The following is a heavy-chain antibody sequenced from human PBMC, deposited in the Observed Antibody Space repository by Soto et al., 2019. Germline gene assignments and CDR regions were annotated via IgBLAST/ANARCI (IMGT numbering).Heavy chain of an antibody. CDR1: GFTFNSYS. J-gene: IGHJ4*02. D-gene: IGHD2-15*01. Sequence: AGSLRLSCAASGFTFNSYSMNWVRQAPGKGLEWVSSMSRSSRYIYYADSVKGRFTISRDNAKNSVYLQMNSLRAEDTAVYYCARDGGVAASLANYFDYWGQGTLVTVSS. V-gene: IGHV3-21*01. CDR2: MSRSSRYI. CDR3: ARDGGVAASLANYFDY.